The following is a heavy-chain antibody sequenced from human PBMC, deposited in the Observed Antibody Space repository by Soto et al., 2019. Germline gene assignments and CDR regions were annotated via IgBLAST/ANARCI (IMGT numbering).Heavy chain of an antibody. J-gene: IGHJ6*04. CDR2: ISAYNGNT. CDR3: ARDLMVGGEHYYYGMAV. Sequence: QVQLVQSGAEVKKPGASVKVSCKASGYTFTSYGISWVRQAPGQGLEWMGWISAYNGNTNYAQKLQGRVTMTPDTARSTAYRERGTVRSDDTAVYLCARDLMVGGEHYYYGMAVGGKGTTVTVSS. CDR1: GYTFTSYG. D-gene: IGHD3-10*01. V-gene: IGHV1-18*04.